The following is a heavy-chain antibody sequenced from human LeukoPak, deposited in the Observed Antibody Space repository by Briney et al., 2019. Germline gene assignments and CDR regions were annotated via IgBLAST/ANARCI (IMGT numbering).Heavy chain of an antibody. D-gene: IGHD3-16*01. CDR1: GFTFSSFA. Sequence: PGGSLRLSCAASGFTFSSFALSWVRQAPGKGLEWVSVIYSGGSTYYADSVKGRFTISRDNSKNTLYLQMNSLRAEDTAVYYCAAVSGSYVLDYWGQGTLVTVSS. CDR2: IYSGGST. J-gene: IGHJ4*02. V-gene: IGHV3-53*01. CDR3: AAVSGSYVLDY.